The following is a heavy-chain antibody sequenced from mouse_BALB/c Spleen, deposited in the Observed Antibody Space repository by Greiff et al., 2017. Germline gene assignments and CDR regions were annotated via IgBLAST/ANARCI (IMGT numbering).Heavy chain of an antibody. CDR3: ARSDAYGSRYLDV. CDR2: ISSGSSTI. V-gene: IGHV5-17*02. Sequence: EVKLVESGGGLVQPGGSRKLSCSASGFTFSSFGMHWVRQAPEKGLEWVAYISSGSSTIYYADTVKGRFTISRDNPKNTLFLQMTSLRSEDTAMYYCARSDAYGSRYLDVWGAGTTVTVSS. CDR1: GFTFSSFG. D-gene: IGHD1-1*01. J-gene: IGHJ1*01.